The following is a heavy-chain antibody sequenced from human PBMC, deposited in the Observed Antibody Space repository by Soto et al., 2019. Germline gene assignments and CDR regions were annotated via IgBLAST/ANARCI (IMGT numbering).Heavy chain of an antibody. CDR1: GGSFSGYQ. J-gene: IGHJ6*03. CDR2: INDSGYI. D-gene: IGHD3-10*01. CDR3: ARGLILWFGELSRRGGYYYYMDV. Sequence: QVQLQQWGAGLLKPSETLSLTCAVYGGSFSGYQWSWIRQTPGKGLEWIGEINDSGYINYNPSLKSRVSIFVDTAKKQISLKLSSVTAADTAVYYCARGLILWFGELSRRGGYYYYMDVWGKGTTVTVSS. V-gene: IGHV4-34*01.